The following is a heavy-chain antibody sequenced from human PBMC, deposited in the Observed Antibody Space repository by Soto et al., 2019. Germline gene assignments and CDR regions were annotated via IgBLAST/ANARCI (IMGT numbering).Heavy chain of an antibody. V-gene: IGHV4-61*01. CDR1: GGSVSSGSYY. Sequence: QVQLQESGPGLVKPSETLSLTCTVSGGSVSSGSYYLSWIRQPPGKGLEWIGYIYYIGSTNYNPSLKSRVTIAVDTSKNRFSLKLSSVTAADTAVYYCARDSAYNWNYYFDYWGQGTLVTVSS. J-gene: IGHJ4*02. CDR2: IYYIGST. D-gene: IGHD1-7*01. CDR3: ARDSAYNWNYYFDY.